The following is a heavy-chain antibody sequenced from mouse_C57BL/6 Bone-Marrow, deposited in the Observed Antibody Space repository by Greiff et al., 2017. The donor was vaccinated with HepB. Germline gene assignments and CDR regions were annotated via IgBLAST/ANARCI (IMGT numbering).Heavy chain of an antibody. D-gene: IGHD2-2*01. J-gene: IGHJ2*01. CDR3: AWLLWLRRGLYFDF. CDR2: IDPEDGET. V-gene: IGHV14-2*01. Sequence: VQLKESGAELVKPGDSVKLSCTASGFNIKDYYMHWVKQRNEQGLEWIGRIDPEDGETKYAPKFQGTATITADTSSNTAYLQLSSLTSEDTAVYYCAWLLWLRRGLYFDFWGQGTTLTVSS. CDR1: GFNIKDYY.